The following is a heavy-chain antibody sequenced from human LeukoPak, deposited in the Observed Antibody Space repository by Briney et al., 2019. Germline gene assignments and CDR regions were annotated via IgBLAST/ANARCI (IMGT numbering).Heavy chain of an antibody. CDR2: ISYDGSNK. CDR1: GFTFSSYA. CDR3: ARSSGSYGPCVY. V-gene: IGHV3-30*04. J-gene: IGHJ4*02. Sequence: GGSLRLSCAASGFTFSSYAMHCVRQAPGKGLEWVAVISYDGSNKYYADSVKGRFTISRDNSKNTLYLQMNSLRAEDTAVYYCARSSGSYGPCVYWGQGTLVTVSS. D-gene: IGHD3-10*01.